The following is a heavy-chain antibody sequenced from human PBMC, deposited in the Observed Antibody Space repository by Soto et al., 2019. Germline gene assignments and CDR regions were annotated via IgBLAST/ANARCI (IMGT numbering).Heavy chain of an antibody. Sequence: SETLSLTCTVSGGSISSGGYYWSWIRQHPGKGLEWIGYIYYSGSTYYNPSLKNRVTISVDTSKKQFSLKLSSVTAADTAVYYCARVSNYYDSWSVDYWGQGTLVTVSS. CDR2: IYYSGST. D-gene: IGHD3-22*01. CDR1: GGSISSGGYY. V-gene: IGHV4-31*03. J-gene: IGHJ4*02. CDR3: ARVSNYYDSWSVDY.